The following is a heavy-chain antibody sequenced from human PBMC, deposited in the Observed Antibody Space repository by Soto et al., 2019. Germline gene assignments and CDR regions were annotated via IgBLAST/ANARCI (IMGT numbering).Heavy chain of an antibody. CDR3: ARDRLRGWDRAFDY. CDR2: ITSSGRTV. J-gene: IGHJ4*02. D-gene: IGHD1-26*01. Sequence: QVQLVESGGGLVKPGGSLRLSCAASEFTFSDYDMSWIRQAPGRGLEWIALITSSGRTVYYADSVKGRFTVSRDNAKNSLFLQIDSLRLEDSAVYYCARDRLRGWDRAFDYWGQGTPVTVSS. V-gene: IGHV3-11*01. CDR1: EFTFSDYD.